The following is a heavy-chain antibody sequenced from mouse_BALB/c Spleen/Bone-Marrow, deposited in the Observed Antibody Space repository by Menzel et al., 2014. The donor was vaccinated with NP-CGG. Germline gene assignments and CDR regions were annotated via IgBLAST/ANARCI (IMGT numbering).Heavy chain of an antibody. CDR1: GYTFTDYA. D-gene: IGHD2-4*01. Sequence: VQRVESGPELVRPGVSVKISCKGFGYTFTDYAMHWVKQSHAKSLEWIGVISTYSGNTNYNQKFKGKATMTVDKSSSTAYMELARLTSEDSAIYYCARGIYYDSTWFAYWGQGTLVTVSA. J-gene: IGHJ3*01. CDR3: ARGIYYDSTWFAY. V-gene: IGHV1-67*01. CDR2: ISTYSGNT.